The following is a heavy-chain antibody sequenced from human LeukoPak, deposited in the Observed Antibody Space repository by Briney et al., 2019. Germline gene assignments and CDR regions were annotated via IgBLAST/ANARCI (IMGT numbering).Heavy chain of an antibody. D-gene: IGHD4-23*01. CDR2: INPNSGGT. J-gene: IGHJ2*01. CDR3: ARGPTTVGQWYFDL. V-gene: IGHV1-2*04. Sequence: GASVKVSCKASGYTFTGYYMHWVRQAPGQGLEWMGWINPNSGGTNYAQKFQGWVTMTRDTSISTAYMELSRLRSDDTAVYYCARGPTTVGQWYFDLWAVAPWSLSPQ. CDR1: GYTFTGYY.